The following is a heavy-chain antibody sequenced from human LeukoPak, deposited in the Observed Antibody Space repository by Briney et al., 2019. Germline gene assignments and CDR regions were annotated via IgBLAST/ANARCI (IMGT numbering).Heavy chain of an antibody. CDR1: GFTFSSYS. CDR3: ARDPYSGGYGTYYYYYMDV. CDR2: ITSSGTYS. D-gene: IGHD5-12*01. Sequence: GGSLRLSCAASGFTFSSYSMNWVRQAPGKAMEWISSITSSGTYSFYADSVKGRFTISRDNAKNSLYLQMDSLGPEDTAVYYCARDPYSGGYGTYYYYYMDVWGKGTTVTISS. J-gene: IGHJ6*03. V-gene: IGHV3-21*01.